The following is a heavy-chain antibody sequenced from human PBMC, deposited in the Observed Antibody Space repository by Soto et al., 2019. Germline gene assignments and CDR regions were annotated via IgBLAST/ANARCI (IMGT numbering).Heavy chain of an antibody. D-gene: IGHD5-18*01. CDR3: ARERRYSYGYTTTPLDY. V-gene: IGHV3-33*01. J-gene: IGHJ4*02. CDR1: GFTFSSYG. CDR2: IWYDGSNK. Sequence: GGSLRLSCAASGFTFSSYGMHWVRQAPGKGLEWVAVIWYDGSNKYYADSVKGRFTISRDKSKNALYLQMTNLGAEDTAVYYCARERRYSYGYTTTPLDYWGQGTLVTVSA.